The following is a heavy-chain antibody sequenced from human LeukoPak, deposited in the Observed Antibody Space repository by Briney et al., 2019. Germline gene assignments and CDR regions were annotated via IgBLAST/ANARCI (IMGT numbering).Heavy chain of an antibody. CDR3: TYGDYPLTY. V-gene: IGHV3-66*01. D-gene: IGHD4-17*01. CDR2: IYSDGKT. CDR1: GLSVSGNY. Sequence: GGSLRLSCTASGLSVSGNYWHWVRQAPGKALEWVSIIYSDGKTLYTKSVRGRFTFSRDKSKNTFYLQMNSLRAEDTAVYFCTYGDYPLTYWGQGTLVTVSS. J-gene: IGHJ4*02.